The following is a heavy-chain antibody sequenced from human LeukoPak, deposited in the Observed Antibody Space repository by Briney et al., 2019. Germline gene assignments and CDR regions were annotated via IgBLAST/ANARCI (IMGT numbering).Heavy chain of an antibody. J-gene: IGHJ4*02. CDR2: ISGSGGST. CDR1: GFTFSSYA. Sequence: GGSLRLSCAASGFTFSSYATSWVRQAPGKGLEWVSAISGSGGSTYYADSVKGRFTISRDNSNNTLYLQMNSLRAEDTAVYYCARGAMVRGVAHQIDYWGQGTLVTVSS. V-gene: IGHV3-23*01. D-gene: IGHD3-10*01. CDR3: ARGAMVRGVAHQIDY.